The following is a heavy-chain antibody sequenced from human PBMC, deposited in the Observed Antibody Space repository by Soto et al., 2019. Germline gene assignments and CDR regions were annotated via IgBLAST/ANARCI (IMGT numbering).Heavy chain of an antibody. CDR2: ISYDGSNK. Sequence: GGSLRLSCAASGFTFSSYGMHWVRQAPGKGLEWVAVISYDGSNKYYADSVKGRFTISRDNSKNTLYLQMNSLRAEDTAVYYCAKDQAYYDFWSGYYSADYYYYGMDVWGQGTTVTVS. V-gene: IGHV3-30*18. CDR1: GFTFSSYG. D-gene: IGHD3-3*01. J-gene: IGHJ6*02. CDR3: AKDQAYYDFWSGYYSADYYYYGMDV.